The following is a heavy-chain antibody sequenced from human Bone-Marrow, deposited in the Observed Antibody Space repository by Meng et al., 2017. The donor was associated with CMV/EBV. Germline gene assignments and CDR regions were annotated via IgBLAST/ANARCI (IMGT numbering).Heavy chain of an antibody. V-gene: IGHV3-21*01. Sequence: GESLKISCAASGFTFSNYSMNWVRQAPGKGLEWVSSISSSSTYIYSADSVKGRFTISRDNAKNSLYLQMNSLRAEDTAVYYCARDSRRFGELSPLGWGQGPLVPVSS. CDR3: ARDSRRFGELSPLG. D-gene: IGHD3-10*01. J-gene: IGHJ1*01. CDR1: GFTFSNYS. CDR2: ISSSSTYI.